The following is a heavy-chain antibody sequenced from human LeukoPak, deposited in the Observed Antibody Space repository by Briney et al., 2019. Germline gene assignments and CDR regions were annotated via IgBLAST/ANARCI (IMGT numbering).Heavy chain of an antibody. CDR1: GASIRSYY. CDR2: IYYSGST. V-gene: IGHV4-59*01. Sequence: SETLSLTCTVSGASIRSYYWSWIRQPPGKGLQWIGNIYYSGSTNYNPSLKSRVTISADTSKNQFSLKLSSVTAADTAVYYCARRRGYSYDYWGQGTLVTVSS. D-gene: IGHD5-18*01. J-gene: IGHJ4*02. CDR3: ARRRGYSYDY.